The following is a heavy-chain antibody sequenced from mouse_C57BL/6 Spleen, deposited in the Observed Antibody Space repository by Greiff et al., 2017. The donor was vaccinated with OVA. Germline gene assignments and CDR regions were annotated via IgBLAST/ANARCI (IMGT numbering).Heavy chain of an antibody. CDR3: TTSYGSSSNWYFDV. Sequence: EVKLQESGAELVRPGASVKLSCTASGFNIKDYYMHWVKQRPEQGLEWIGRIDPEDGDTEYAPKFQGKATMTADTSSNTAYLQLSSLTSEDTAVYYCTTSYGSSSNWYFDVWGTGTTVTVSS. V-gene: IGHV14-1*01. D-gene: IGHD1-1*01. J-gene: IGHJ1*03. CDR1: GFNIKDYY. CDR2: IDPEDGDT.